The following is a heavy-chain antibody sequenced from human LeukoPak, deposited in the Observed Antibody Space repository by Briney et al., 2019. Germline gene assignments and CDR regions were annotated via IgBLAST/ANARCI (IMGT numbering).Heavy chain of an antibody. D-gene: IGHD5-12*01. CDR3: ARGEGGYSGYDSSGY. Sequence: PGGSLRLSCAASGFTFSSYEMNWVRQAPGKGLEWVSYISSSGSTIYYADSVKGRFTISRENAKNSLYLKMNSLRAEDTAVYYCARGEGGYSGYDSSGYWGQGTLVTVSS. J-gene: IGHJ4*02. CDR1: GFTFSSYE. V-gene: IGHV3-48*03. CDR2: ISSSGSTI.